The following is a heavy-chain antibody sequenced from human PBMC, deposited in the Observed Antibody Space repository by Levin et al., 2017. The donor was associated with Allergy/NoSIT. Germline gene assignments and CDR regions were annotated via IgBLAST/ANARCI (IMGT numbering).Heavy chain of an antibody. Sequence: GGSLRLSCAASGFSFDDYAMHWVRQAPGKGLEWVSGISWNSGSIDYAGSVKGRFTISRDNAKNSLYLQMNSLRAEDTALYYCTKDISSSVPYYFDYWGQGTLVTVSS. J-gene: IGHJ4*02. V-gene: IGHV3-9*01. CDR2: ISWNSGSI. CDR3: TKDISSSVPYYFDY. D-gene: IGHD6-6*01. CDR1: GFSFDDYA.